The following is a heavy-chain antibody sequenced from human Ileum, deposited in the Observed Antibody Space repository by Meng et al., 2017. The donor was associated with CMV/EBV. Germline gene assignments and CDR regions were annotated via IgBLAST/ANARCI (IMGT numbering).Heavy chain of an antibody. CDR2: ISQDASQI. CDR3: ERVGHGFRFGGEIDL. Sequence: GESLKISCAASGFNFGVYSMVWVRQTSGKGLDWLSAISQDASQIAYTDSVKGRFTISRDNSKNTVYLQMDSLRIEDTSVYYCERVGHGFRFGGEIDLWGQGTLVTVSS. CDR1: GFNFGVYS. J-gene: IGHJ5*02. V-gene: IGHV3-30*04. D-gene: IGHD3-16*01.